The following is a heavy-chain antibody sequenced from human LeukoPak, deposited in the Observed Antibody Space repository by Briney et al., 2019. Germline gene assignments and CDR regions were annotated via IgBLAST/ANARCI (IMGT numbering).Heavy chain of an antibody. CDR1: GFTFSGSA. Sequence: QPGGSLRLSCAASGFTFSGSAMHWVRQASGKGLEGVGRIRSKANSYATAYGASVKGRFTISRDDSKNTAYLQMNSLKTEDTAVYYCTRQEDYYGSGSYYNEDYWGQGTLVTVSS. J-gene: IGHJ4*02. CDR2: IRSKANSYAT. CDR3: TRQEDYYGSGSYYNEDY. V-gene: IGHV3-73*01. D-gene: IGHD3-10*01.